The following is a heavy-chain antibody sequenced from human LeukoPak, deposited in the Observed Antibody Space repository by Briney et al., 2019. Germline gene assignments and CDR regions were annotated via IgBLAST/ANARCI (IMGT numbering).Heavy chain of an antibody. D-gene: IGHD2-15*01. CDR3: ARDGWPAFDY. J-gene: IGHJ4*02. V-gene: IGHV6-1*01. Sequence: PSQTLSLTCAISGDSVSSNTAAWNCIRQSPSVGLEWPGRTFYRSKWYNDYAVSVKSRITINPDTSKNQFSLQLNSVTPEDTAVYFCARDGWPAFDYWGQGTLVTVSS. CDR2: TFYRSKWYN. CDR1: GDSVSSNTAA.